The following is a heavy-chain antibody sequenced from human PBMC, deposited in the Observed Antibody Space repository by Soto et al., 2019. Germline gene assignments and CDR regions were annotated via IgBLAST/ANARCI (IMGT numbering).Heavy chain of an antibody. V-gene: IGHV1-3*01. CDR3: ARNHRVFWQQLVRSWFDP. Sequence: ASVKVSGKASGCTFTSYAISWVRQAPGQRLEWMGWINAGIGNTKYAQKFQGRVTITRDTSASTAYMELSSLRSEDTAVYYCARNHRVFWQQLVRSWFDPWGQGTLVTVSS. D-gene: IGHD6-13*01. CDR1: GCTFTSYA. CDR2: INAGIGNT. J-gene: IGHJ5*02.